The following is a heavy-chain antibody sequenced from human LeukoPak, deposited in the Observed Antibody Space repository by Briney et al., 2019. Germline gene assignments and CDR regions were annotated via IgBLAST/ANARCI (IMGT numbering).Heavy chain of an antibody. Sequence: GGSLRLSCAASGFTFSSYGMHWVRQAPGKGLEWVAVIWYDGSNKYYADSVKGRFTISRDSSKNTLYLQMNSLRAEDTAVYYCARGAAAGTYNWFDPWGQGTLVTVSS. J-gene: IGHJ5*02. CDR1: GFTFSSYG. V-gene: IGHV3-33*01. CDR3: ARGAAAGTYNWFDP. CDR2: IWYDGSNK. D-gene: IGHD6-13*01.